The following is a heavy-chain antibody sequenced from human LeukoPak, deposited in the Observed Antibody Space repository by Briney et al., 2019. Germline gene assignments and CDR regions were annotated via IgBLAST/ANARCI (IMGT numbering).Heavy chain of an antibody. CDR1: GVSITTHY. J-gene: IGHJ4*02. V-gene: IGHV4-59*11. CDR3: ARRDISSGIDY. Sequence: PSETLSLTCTVPGVSITTHYWSWIRQPPGKGLEWIGYIHYSGVTNYNPSLKSRVTISIDTSKNQFSLKLSSVTAADTAVYFCARRDISSGIDYWGQGTLVTVSS. D-gene: IGHD3-22*01. CDR2: IHYSGVT.